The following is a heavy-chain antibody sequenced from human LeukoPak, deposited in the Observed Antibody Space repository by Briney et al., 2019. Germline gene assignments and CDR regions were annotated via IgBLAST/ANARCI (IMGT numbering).Heavy chain of an antibody. Sequence: GASVKVSCKASGYPFTSYAMNWVRQAPGQGLEWMGWINTSTGNPTYAQGFTGRFVFSLDTSVSTAYLQISSLKAEDTAVYYCARGTSGSGWFGEYFQHWGQGTLVTVSS. D-gene: IGHD6-19*01. J-gene: IGHJ1*01. V-gene: IGHV7-4-1*02. CDR3: ARGTSGSGWFGEYFQH. CDR1: GYPFTSYA. CDR2: INTSTGNP.